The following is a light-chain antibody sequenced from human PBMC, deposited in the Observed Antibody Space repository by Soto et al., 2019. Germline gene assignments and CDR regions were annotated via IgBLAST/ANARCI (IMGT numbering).Light chain of an antibody. CDR2: GES. CDR1: QNINRSS. J-gene: IGKJ1*01. Sequence: IVLTQSPGTLSLSPGGRATLSCRASQNINRSSLAWYRQMPGQPPRLLVYGESSRASGIPARFSGSGSGTDFTLIINSLEAGDFAVYYCQQYAGSPWTFDQGTRVDMK. CDR3: QQYAGSPWT. V-gene: IGKV3-20*01.